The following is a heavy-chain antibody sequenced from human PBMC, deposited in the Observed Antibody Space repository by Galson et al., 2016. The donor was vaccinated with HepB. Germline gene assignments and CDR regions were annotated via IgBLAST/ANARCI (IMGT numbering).Heavy chain of an antibody. J-gene: IGHJ3*02. D-gene: IGHD4-11*01. V-gene: IGHV2-5*02. CDR2: IYWDDTK. CDR3: AYSQTTVTSAFDI. Sequence: PPGKALEWLTTIYWDDTKTFSPSLESRLTFTIDSSKNQVVLTLANVDPVDTATYFCAYSQTTVTSAFDIWGPGTMVTVSS.